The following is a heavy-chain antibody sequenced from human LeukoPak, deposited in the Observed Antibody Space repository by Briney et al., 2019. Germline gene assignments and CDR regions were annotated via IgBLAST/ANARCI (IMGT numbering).Heavy chain of an antibody. CDR3: ARVTYYYDSSGYYYCYFDY. J-gene: IGHJ4*02. Sequence: SETLSLTCAVSGYSISSGYYWGWIRQPPGKGLEWIGSIHHSGSTYYNPSLKSRVTISVDTSKNQFSLKLSSVTAADTAVYYCARVTYYYDSSGYYYCYFDYWGQGTLVTVSS. V-gene: IGHV4-38-2*01. CDR2: IHHSGST. D-gene: IGHD3-22*01. CDR1: GYSISSGYY.